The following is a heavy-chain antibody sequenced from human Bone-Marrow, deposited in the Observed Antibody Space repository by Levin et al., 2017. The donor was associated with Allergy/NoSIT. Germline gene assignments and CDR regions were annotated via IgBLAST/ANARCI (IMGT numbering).Heavy chain of an antibody. J-gene: IGHJ3*02. V-gene: IGHV4-61*08. CDR3: ARVWEYGDAFDM. CDR1: GADASVRNSGYY. D-gene: IGHD1-26*01. Sequence: RPSETLSLTCTVSGADASVRNSGYYWSWIRQPPGKGLEWIGHIFYTGSTNYKPALKSRVTISEDLSKKQFSLKLSAVTAADTAVYYCARVWEYGDAFDMWGHGTMVTVSS. CDR2: IFYTGST.